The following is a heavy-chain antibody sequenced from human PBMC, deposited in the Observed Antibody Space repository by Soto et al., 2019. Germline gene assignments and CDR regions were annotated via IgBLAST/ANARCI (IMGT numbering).Heavy chain of an antibody. J-gene: IGHJ4*02. CDR2: IYYSGST. CDR1: GGSISSYY. Sequence: TSETLSLTCTVSGGSISSYYWSWIRQPPGKGLEWIGYIYYSGSTNYNPSLKSRVTISVDTSKNQLSLKLSSVTAADTAVYYCARAFDYYFDYWGQGTLVTVSS. V-gene: IGHV4-59*01. CDR3: ARAFDYYFDY.